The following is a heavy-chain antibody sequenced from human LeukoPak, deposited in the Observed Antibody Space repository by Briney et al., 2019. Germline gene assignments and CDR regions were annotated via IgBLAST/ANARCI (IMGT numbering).Heavy chain of an antibody. CDR1: GGTFSSYA. D-gene: IGHD3-22*01. V-gene: IGHV1-69*06. Sequence: SVKVSCKASGGTFSSYAISWVRQAPGQGLEWMGGIIPIFGTANYAQKFQGRVTIAADKSTSTVYMELSSLRSEDTAVYYCASGAHDSSGYFSDALFDYWGQGTLVTVSS. CDR3: ASGAHDSSGYFSDALFDY. J-gene: IGHJ4*02. CDR2: IIPIFGTA.